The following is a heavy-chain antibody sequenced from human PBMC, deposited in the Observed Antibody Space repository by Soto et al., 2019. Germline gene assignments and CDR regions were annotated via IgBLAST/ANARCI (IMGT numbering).Heavy chain of an antibody. CDR3: ARHYGDGWFDP. CDR1: GGSFSGYY. CDR2: INHSGST. V-gene: IGHV4-34*01. J-gene: IGHJ5*02. Sequence: QVQLQQWGAGLLKPSETLSLTCAVYGGSFSGYYWSWIRQPPGKGLEWIGEINHSGSTNYNPSLKSRVPISVDTSKNQFSRKLSSVTAADPAVYYCARHYGDGWFDPWGQGTLVTVSS. D-gene: IGHD4-17*01.